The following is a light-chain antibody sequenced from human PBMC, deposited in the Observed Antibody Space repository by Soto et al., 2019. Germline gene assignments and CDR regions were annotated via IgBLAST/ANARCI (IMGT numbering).Light chain of an antibody. V-gene: IGLV2-14*01. CDR1: SSDVGDSNY. Sequence: QSVLTQPPSVSGSPGPSINISCTGTSSDVGDSNYVSWYQQHPGTAPKFMIYDVSNRHSGVSNRFSGSKAGNTASLTFSRLQADDAADYYDNSYTTRDPGLHVFGTGTKLTVL. J-gene: IGLJ1*01. CDR2: DVS. CDR3: NSYTTRDPGLHV.